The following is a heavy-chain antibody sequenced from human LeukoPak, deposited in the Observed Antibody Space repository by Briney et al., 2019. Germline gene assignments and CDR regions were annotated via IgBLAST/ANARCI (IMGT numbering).Heavy chain of an antibody. Sequence: GESLKISCKGSGYSFTSYWIGWVRQMPGKGLEWMGIIYPGDSDTRYSPSFQGQVTISADKSISTAYLQWSSLKASDTAMYYCARLGYTVTTLYYFDYWGQGTLVTVSS. D-gene: IGHD4-17*01. CDR3: ARLGYTVTTLYYFDY. V-gene: IGHV5-51*01. CDR1: GYSFTSYW. J-gene: IGHJ4*02. CDR2: IYPGDSDT.